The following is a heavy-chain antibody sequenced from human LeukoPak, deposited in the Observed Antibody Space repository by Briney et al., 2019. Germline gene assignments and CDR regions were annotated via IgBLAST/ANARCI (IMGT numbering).Heavy chain of an antibody. D-gene: IGHD3-9*01. CDR3: AKSHVSTATGTGRYFDY. V-gene: IGHV3-53*01. Sequence: QTGGSLRLSCAASGFTVSSNYMSWVRQAPGKGLEWVSVIYSGGSTYYADSVKGRFAISRDNSKHTVYLQMDSLRAEDTAVYYCAKSHVSTATGTGRYFDYWGQGTLVTVSS. CDR1: GFTVSSNY. J-gene: IGHJ4*02. CDR2: IYSGGST.